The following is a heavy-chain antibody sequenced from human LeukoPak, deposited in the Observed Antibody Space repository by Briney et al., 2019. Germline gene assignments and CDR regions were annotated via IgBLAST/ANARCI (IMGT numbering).Heavy chain of an antibody. D-gene: IGHD3-22*01. CDR1: GGSVSSGSYY. Sequence: SETLSLTCTVSGGSVSSGSYYWTWIRQPPGEGLEWIGYIDYSGRTKYNPSLKSRVTISVDTSKNQFSLKLSSVTAADTAVYYCARDGRGYYDSSGSFDYWGQGTLVTVSS. V-gene: IGHV4-61*01. CDR2: IDYSGRT. CDR3: ARDGRGYYDSSGSFDY. J-gene: IGHJ4*02.